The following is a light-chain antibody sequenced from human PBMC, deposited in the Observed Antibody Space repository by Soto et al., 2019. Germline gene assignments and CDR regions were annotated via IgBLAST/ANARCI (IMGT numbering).Light chain of an antibody. V-gene: IGKV1-9*01. J-gene: IGKJ5*01. Sequence: IQLTQSPSSLSASVGDRVTITCRAIQCISSYLAWYQQKPGKAPKLLIYAASTLQSGVPSRFSGSGSGTDFTLTISSLQPEDFATYYCQQLFDSPITFGQGTRLEIK. CDR1: QCISSY. CDR3: QQLFDSPIT. CDR2: AAS.